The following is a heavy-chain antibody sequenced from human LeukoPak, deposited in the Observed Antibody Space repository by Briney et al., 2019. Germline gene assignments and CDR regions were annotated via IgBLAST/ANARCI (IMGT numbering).Heavy chain of an antibody. D-gene: IGHD3-9*01. J-gene: IGHJ4*02. Sequence: PGESLRISCKGSGYSFTNYWITWVRQMPGKGLEWMGRIDPSDSYTNYSPSFQGHVTISADKSISTAYLQWSSLKASDTAMYYCARLDYDILTGYGNIDYWGQGTLVTVSS. CDR3: ARLDYDILTGYGNIDY. CDR1: GYSFTNYW. V-gene: IGHV5-10-1*01. CDR2: IDPSDSYT.